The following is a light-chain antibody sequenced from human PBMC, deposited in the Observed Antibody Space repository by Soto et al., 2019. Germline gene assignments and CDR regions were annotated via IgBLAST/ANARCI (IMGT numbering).Light chain of an antibody. CDR1: QGINND. J-gene: IGKJ1*01. CDR2: GAT. CDR3: LQDHNYPWT. V-gene: IGKV1-6*01. Sequence: IQMTHSPPSLSASVGDRVTITCRASQGINNDLAWYQQKPGKAPKLLIYGATNLHTGVPSRFSGSGSGTDFTLTISSLQPEDFATYYCLQDHNYPWTFGQGTKVDIK.